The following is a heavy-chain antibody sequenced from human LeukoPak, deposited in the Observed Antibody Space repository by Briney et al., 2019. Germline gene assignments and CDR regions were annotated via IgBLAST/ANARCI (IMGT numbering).Heavy chain of an antibody. V-gene: IGHV1-2*02. D-gene: IGHD3-22*01. Sequence: ASVKVSCKASGYTFTSYGISWVRQAPGQGLEWMGWINPNSGGTNYAQKFQGRVTMTRDTSISTAYMELSRLRSDDTAVYYCARDNSITMIEAEYFQHWGQGTPVTVSS. CDR2: INPNSGGT. CDR1: GYTFTSYG. J-gene: IGHJ1*01. CDR3: ARDNSITMIEAEYFQH.